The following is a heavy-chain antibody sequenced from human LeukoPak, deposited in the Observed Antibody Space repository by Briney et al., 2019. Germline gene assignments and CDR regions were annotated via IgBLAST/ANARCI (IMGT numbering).Heavy chain of an antibody. D-gene: IGHD1-26*01. V-gene: IGHV5-51*01. J-gene: IGHJ4*02. Sequence: GESLKISCKGSGYSFTSYWIGWVRQMPGKGLEWMGIIYPGDSDTRYSPSFQGQVTISADKSISTAYLQWSNLKASDTAMYYSARSISGSYPQNLFDYWGQGTRVTVSS. CDR1: GYSFTSYW. CDR2: IYPGDSDT. CDR3: ARSISGSYPQNLFDY.